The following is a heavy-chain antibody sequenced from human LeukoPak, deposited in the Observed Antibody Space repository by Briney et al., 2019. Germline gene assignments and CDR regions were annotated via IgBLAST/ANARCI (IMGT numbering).Heavy chain of an antibody. CDR1: GGFISSSSYY. D-gene: IGHD6-13*01. CDR3: ARLSAARSWASWDYHYYGMDV. V-gene: IGHV4-39*01. Sequence: PSETLSLTCTVSGGFISSSSYYWGWIRQPPGKGLEWIGSIYYSGSTYYNPSLKSRVTISVDTSKNQFSLKLSSVTAADTAVYYCARLSAARSWASWDYHYYGMDVWGQGTTVTVSS. CDR2: IYYSGST. J-gene: IGHJ6*02.